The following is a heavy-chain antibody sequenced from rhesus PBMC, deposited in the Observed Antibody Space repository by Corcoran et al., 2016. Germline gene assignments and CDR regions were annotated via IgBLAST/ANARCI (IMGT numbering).Heavy chain of an antibody. D-gene: IGHD3-16*01. V-gene: IGHV4-80*01. Sequence: QVQLQESGPGLVKPSETLSLTCAVSGGSVSRDCRIWIRQPRGEGVAWIGEIHGSRGSTNYDPSLKSRVTISKDASKDQFSLKLSSVTAADTAVYYCARYPYYYSGSYSAHFDYWGQGVLVTVSS. CDR1: GGSVSRDC. CDR3: ARYPYYYSGSYSAHFDY. J-gene: IGHJ4*01. CDR2: IHGSRGST.